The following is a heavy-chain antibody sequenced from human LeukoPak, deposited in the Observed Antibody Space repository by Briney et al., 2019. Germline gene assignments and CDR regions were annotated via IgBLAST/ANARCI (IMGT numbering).Heavy chain of an antibody. CDR3: ARQGAVAPLDY. V-gene: IGHV5-51*01. Sequence: DSLSLSCTGSGYIFTSYWIVWVRQLPGKGLEWMGIIYPGDSGTTYSPSFQGQVTISADKSISTAYLQWSSLKASDTAMYYCARQGAVAPLDYWGQGTLVTVSS. J-gene: IGHJ4*02. CDR2: IYPGDSGT. D-gene: IGHD6-19*01. CDR1: GYIFTSYW.